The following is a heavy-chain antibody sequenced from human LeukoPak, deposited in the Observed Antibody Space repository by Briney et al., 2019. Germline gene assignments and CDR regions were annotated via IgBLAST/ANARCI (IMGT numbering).Heavy chain of an antibody. D-gene: IGHD6-19*01. V-gene: IGHV3-53*01. CDR2: MYAGGST. J-gene: IGHJ4*02. CDR3: ARSGSGWFDY. Sequence: GGSLRLSCAASGFTVSSNYMSWLRQAPGKGLEWVSVMYAGGSTYYADSVKGRFTISRDSSKNTLYLQMNSLRVEDTAMYHCARSGSGWFDYWGQGTLVTVSS. CDR1: GFTVSSNY.